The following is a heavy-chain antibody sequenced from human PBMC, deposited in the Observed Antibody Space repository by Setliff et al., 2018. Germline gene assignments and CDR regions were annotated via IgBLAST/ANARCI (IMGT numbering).Heavy chain of an antibody. Sequence: SETLSLTCTVSGYSISSGYYWGWIRQPPGKGLEWIGSIYHSGSTYYNPSLKSRVTISVDTSKNQFSLKLSSVTAADTAVYYCARGGGNEAWFDPWGQGTLVTVSS. CDR3: ARGGGNEAWFDP. CDR2: IYHSGST. CDR1: GYSISSGYY. J-gene: IGHJ5*02. D-gene: IGHD1-1*01. V-gene: IGHV4-38-2*02.